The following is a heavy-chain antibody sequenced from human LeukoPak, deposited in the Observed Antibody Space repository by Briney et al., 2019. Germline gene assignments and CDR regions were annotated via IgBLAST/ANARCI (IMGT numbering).Heavy chain of an antibody. CDR1: GGSISNKY. CDR2: IYYSGST. V-gene: IGHV4-59*12. J-gene: IGHJ4*02. Sequence: SETLSLTCTVSGGSISNKYWSWIRQPPGKGLEWIGYIYYSGSTNYNPSLKSRVTILVDTSKNQFSLKLSSVTAADTAVYYCARGDRIGETSYYFDYWGQGTLVTVSS. CDR3: ARGDRIGETSYYFDY. D-gene: IGHD3-10*01.